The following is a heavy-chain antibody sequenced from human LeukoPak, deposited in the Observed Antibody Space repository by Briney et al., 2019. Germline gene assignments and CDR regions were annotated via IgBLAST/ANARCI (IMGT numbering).Heavy chain of an antibody. Sequence: GGSLRLSCAASGFTFSSYAMRWVRQAPGKGLEWVSAISGRGGSTYYADSVKGRFTTSRDNTKNTLYLQMNSLRAEDTAVYYCAKGLSLNYFDYWGQGTLVTVSS. CDR2: ISGRGGST. J-gene: IGHJ4*02. D-gene: IGHD5/OR15-5a*01. CDR1: GFTFSSYA. CDR3: AKGLSLNYFDY. V-gene: IGHV3-23*01.